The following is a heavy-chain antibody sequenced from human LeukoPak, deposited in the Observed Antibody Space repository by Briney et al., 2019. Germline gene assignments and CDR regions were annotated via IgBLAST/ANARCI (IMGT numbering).Heavy chain of an antibody. CDR2: ISYDGSNK. Sequence: GGSLRLSCAASGFTFSSYAMHGVRQATGKGLEWVAVISYDGSNKYYADSVKGRFTISRDNSKNTLYLQMNGLRAEDTAVYYCARARCNTGGVVGYWGQGTLVTVSS. D-gene: IGHD3-16*01. CDR3: ARARCNTGGVVGY. V-gene: IGHV3-30*01. J-gene: IGHJ4*02. CDR1: GFTFSSYA.